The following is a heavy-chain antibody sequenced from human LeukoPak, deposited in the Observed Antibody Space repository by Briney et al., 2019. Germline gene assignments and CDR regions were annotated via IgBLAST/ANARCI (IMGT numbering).Heavy chain of an antibody. J-gene: IGHJ4*02. CDR2: IYYSGST. D-gene: IGHD1-26*01. CDR1: GGSISSSSYY. V-gene: IGHV4-39*01. CDR3: ARVLEVGATSGFDY. Sequence: SETLSLACTVSGGSISSSSYYWGWIRQPPGKGLEWIGSIYYSGSTYYNPSLKSRVTISVDTSKNQFSLKLSSVTAADTAVYYCARVLEVGATSGFDYWGQGTLVTVSS.